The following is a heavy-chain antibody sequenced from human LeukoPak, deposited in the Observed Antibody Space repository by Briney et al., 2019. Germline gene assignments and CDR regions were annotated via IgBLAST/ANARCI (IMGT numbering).Heavy chain of an antibody. CDR1: GGSISSYY. Sequence: SETLSLTCTVSGGSISSYYWSWIRQPPGKGLEWIGYIYYSGSTNYNPSLKSRVTISVDTSKNQFSPKLSSVTAADTAVYYCARGGEAYYYDSSGYYGAFDIWGQGTMVTVSP. V-gene: IGHV4-59*01. D-gene: IGHD3-22*01. CDR3: ARGGEAYYYDSSGYYGAFDI. CDR2: IYYSGST. J-gene: IGHJ3*02.